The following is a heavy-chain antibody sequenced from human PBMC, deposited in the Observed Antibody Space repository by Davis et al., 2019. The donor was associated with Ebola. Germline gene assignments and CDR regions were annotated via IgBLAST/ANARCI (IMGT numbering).Heavy chain of an antibody. V-gene: IGHV3-33*01. CDR1: GFTFSSYG. J-gene: IGHJ3*02. Sequence: GESLKISCAASGFTFSSYGMHWVRQAPGKGLEWVAVIWYDGSNKYYADSVKGRFTISRDNSKNTLYLQMNSLRAEDTAVYSCARDKGHGAFDIWGQGTMVTVSS. CDR2: IWYDGSNK. CDR3: ARDKGHGAFDI.